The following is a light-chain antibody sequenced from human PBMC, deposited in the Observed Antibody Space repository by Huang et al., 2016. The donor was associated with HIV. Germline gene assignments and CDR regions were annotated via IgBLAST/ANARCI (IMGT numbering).Light chain of an antibody. V-gene: IGKV2D-29*02. CDR2: EVS. CDR3: MQSVQFPLT. Sequence: DIVMTQTPLSLSVTPGQPASISCKSSQGLLHSDGKTYLYWYVQKPGQSPHLLIYEVSKRRSGVSERFSGSGSGTDFTLKISRVEAEDVGVYYCMQSVQFPLTFGQGTKVEIK. CDR1: QGLLHSDGKTY. J-gene: IGKJ1*01.